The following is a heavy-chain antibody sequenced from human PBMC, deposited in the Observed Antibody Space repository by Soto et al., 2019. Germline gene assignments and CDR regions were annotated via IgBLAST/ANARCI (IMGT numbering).Heavy chain of an antibody. J-gene: IGHJ3*02. CDR2: LSHSGSYI. CDR1: GFSFGDYI. Sequence: AQLVESGGSLVKPGGSLRLSCAASGFSFGDYIMNCVRQAPGRGLEWVASLSHSGSYIFYADSVKGRFTISRDNSSDSMYLQMNGLRVDNTAIYYCAGPRDYCVTTSNCFMAFDIWGQGTRVTVSS. D-gene: IGHD4-17*01. V-gene: IGHV3-21*01. CDR3: AGPRDYCVTTSNCFMAFDI.